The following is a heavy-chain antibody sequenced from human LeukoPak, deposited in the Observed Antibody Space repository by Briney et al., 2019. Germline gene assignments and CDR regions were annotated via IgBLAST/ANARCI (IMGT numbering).Heavy chain of an antibody. CDR3: AKGIPYCGVDCFTPPDGFDI. J-gene: IGHJ3*02. D-gene: IGHD2-21*01. V-gene: IGHV1-24*01. CDR2: FNPEDGET. Sequence: GASVKVSCKVSGYTLSELSMHWVRQAPGKGLEWMGGFNPEDGETIYTQNLQGRVIMTEDTSTDTAYMELSSLRSEDTAVYYCAKGIPYCGVDCFTPPDGFDIWGQGTMVTVS. CDR1: GYTLSELS.